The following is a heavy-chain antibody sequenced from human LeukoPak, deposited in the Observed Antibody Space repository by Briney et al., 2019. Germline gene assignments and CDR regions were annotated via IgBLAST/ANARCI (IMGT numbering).Heavy chain of an antibody. J-gene: IGHJ4*02. D-gene: IGHD2-15*01. CDR1: GFTFSSSA. Sequence: GGSLRLSCAASGFTFSSSAVTWVRQAPGKGLEWVSVISGSGDSTYYADSVKGRFTISRDISKNTLYLQMNSLRAEDTAVYYCAKGRSGSCYSSIHYWGQGSLVTVSS. V-gene: IGHV3-23*01. CDR3: AKGRSGSCYSSIHY. CDR2: ISGSGDST.